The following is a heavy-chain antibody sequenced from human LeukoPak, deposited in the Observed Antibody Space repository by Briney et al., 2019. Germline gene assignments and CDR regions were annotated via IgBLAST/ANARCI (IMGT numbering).Heavy chain of an antibody. CDR1: GYTFTNYG. Sequence: GASVKVSCKASGYTFTNYGISWVRQAPGQGLEWMGWISGYNGYTYYAQKLQGRVTMTTDTSTNTAYMDLRSLRSDDTAVYYCAREYNCSGGSCYDYWGQGTLVTVSS. D-gene: IGHD2-15*01. V-gene: IGHV1-18*01. J-gene: IGHJ4*02. CDR3: AREYNCSGGSCYDY. CDR2: ISGYNGYT.